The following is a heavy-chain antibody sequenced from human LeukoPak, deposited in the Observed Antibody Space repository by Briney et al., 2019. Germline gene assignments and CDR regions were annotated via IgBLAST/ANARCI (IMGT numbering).Heavy chain of an antibody. V-gene: IGHV3-30*02. Sequence: GGSLRLSCAASGFTFSDYGMNWVRQAPGKGLEWVTFIGYDGISTFCADSVKGRFTISRDNSKNTLYLQMNSLRPEDTAVYYCAKGGSSGDHAFDYWGQGTLVTVSS. D-gene: IGHD2-21*02. CDR1: GFTFSDYG. CDR2: IGYDGIST. J-gene: IGHJ4*02. CDR3: AKGGSSGDHAFDY.